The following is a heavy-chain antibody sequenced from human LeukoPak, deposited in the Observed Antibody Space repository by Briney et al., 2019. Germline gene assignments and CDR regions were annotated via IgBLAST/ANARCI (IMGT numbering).Heavy chain of an antibody. J-gene: IGHJ4*02. D-gene: IGHD6-13*01. CDR3: AKGGGSSWYADFDY. V-gene: IGHV3-9*01. CDR1: GFTFDDYA. CDR2: ISWNSGSI. Sequence: GGSLRLSCAASGFTFDDYAMHWVRQAPGKGLEWVSGISWNSGSIGCADSVKGRFTISRDNAKNSLYLQMNSLRAEDTALYYCAKGGGSSWYADFDYWGQGTLVTVSS.